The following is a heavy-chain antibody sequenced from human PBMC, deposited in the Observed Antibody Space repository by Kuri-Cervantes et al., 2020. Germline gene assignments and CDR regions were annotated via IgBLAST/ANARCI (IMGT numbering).Heavy chain of an antibody. CDR3: ARGRYCTNGVCYTNWFDP. CDR1: GGTFSSYA. V-gene: IGHV1-69*05. J-gene: IGHJ5*02. Sequence: SVKVSCKASGGTFSSYAISWVRQAPGQGLEWMGGIIPIFGTANYAQKFQGRVTITTDESTSTAYMELSSLRSEDTAVYYCARGRYCTNGVCYTNWFDPWGQGTLVTVSS. CDR2: IIPIFGTA. D-gene: IGHD2-8*01.